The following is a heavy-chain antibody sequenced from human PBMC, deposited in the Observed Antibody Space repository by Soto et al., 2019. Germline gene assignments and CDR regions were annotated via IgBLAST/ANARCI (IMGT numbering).Heavy chain of an antibody. D-gene: IGHD2-2*01. CDR3: ARSRIVVVPAAYDY. V-gene: IGHV1-18*01. CDR1: GYTFTSYG. J-gene: IGHJ4*02. CDR2: ISAYNGNT. Sequence: ASVKVSCKASGYTFTSYGISWVRQATGQGLEWMGWISAYNGNTNYAQKLQGRVTMTTDTSTSTAYMELRSLRSDDTAVYYCARSRIVVVPAAYDYWGQGTLVIFSS.